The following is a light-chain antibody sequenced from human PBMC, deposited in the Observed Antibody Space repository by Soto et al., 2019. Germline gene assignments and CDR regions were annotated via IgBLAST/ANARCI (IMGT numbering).Light chain of an antibody. Sequence: IHFAHSPSCLSASIVDRFTINFRSSQDFSNFLAWYQQKPGRAPKLLMYDASTLQSGVPSRFSGSGSGTEFTLTISSLQPEDFATYYCQQLYSFPLTFGGGTKVDIK. CDR2: DAS. CDR3: QQLYSFPLT. CDR1: QDFSNF. J-gene: IGKJ4*01. V-gene: IGKV1-9*01.